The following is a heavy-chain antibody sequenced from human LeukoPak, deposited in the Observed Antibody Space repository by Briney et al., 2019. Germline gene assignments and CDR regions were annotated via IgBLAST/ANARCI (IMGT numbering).Heavy chain of an antibody. J-gene: IGHJ3*02. CDR1: GGSISSYY. V-gene: IGHV4-4*07. CDR2: IYTSGST. CDR3: ARGWRFYYGSGRSDAFGI. Sequence: SETLSLTCTVSGGSISSYYWSWIRQPAGKGLVWIGHIYTSGSTNYNPSLKSRVTMSVDTSKNQFSLKLSSVTAADTAVYFCARGWRFYYGSGRSDAFGIWGQGTMVTVSS. D-gene: IGHD3-10*01.